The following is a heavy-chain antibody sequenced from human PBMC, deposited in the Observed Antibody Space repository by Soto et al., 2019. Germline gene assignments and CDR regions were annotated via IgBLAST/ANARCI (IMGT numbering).Heavy chain of an antibody. J-gene: IGHJ5*02. Sequence: PSETLSHTCTVSGGSIRGGGYSWSWIRQPPGKGLEWIGYIYHSGSTYYNPSLKSRVTISVDRSKNQFSLKLSSVTAADTAVYYCARVPDRWGQGTLVTVS. D-gene: IGHD2-2*01. CDR1: GGSIRGGGYS. V-gene: IGHV4-30-2*01. CDR2: IYHSGST. CDR3: ARVPDR.